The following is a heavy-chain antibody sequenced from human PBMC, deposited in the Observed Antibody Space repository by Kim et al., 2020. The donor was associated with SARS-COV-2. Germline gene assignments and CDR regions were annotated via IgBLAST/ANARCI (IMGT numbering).Heavy chain of an antibody. CDR3: AIGLAIGYSSSVDAFDT. D-gene: IGHD6-6*01. CDR2: ISGSGGST. CDR1: GFTFSSYA. J-gene: IGHJ3*02. V-gene: IGHV3-23*01. Sequence: GGSLRLSCAASGFTFSSYAMCWVRQAPGKGLEWVSAISGSGGSTYYADSVKGRFTISRDNTKNTLYLQMNSLRTEDTAVYYCAIGLAIGYSSSVDAFDTWGPGKMVTVSS.